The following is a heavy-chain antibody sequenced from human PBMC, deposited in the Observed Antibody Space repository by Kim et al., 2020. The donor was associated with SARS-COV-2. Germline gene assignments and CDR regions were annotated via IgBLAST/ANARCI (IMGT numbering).Heavy chain of an antibody. CDR3: DRRRVGYQQRHNYYFDY. CDR1: GYSFTSYW. Sequence: ESLKISCKGSGYSFTSYWIGLVRQMPGKGLEWIGIIYPGDSYTRYSPSFQGQVTIAADKSISTAYLQWSSLKASDTAMYYCDRRRVGYQQRHNYYFDYWGQGALVTVSS. J-gene: IGHJ4*02. CDR2: IYPGDSYT. V-gene: IGHV5-51*01. D-gene: IGHD2-2*01.